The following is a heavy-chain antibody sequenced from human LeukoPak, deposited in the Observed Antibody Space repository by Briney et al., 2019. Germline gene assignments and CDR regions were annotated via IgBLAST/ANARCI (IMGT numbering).Heavy chain of an antibody. J-gene: IGHJ5*02. V-gene: IGHV4-39*07. Sequence: SETLSLTCTVSGGSISSSSYYWGWIRQPPGKGLEWIGSIYYSGSTYYNPSLESRVTISVDTSKNQFSLKLSSVTAADTAVYYCASRRELGVPAATWFDPWGQGTLVTVSS. CDR3: ASRRELGVPAATWFDP. D-gene: IGHD2-2*01. CDR2: IYYSGST. CDR1: GGSISSSSYY.